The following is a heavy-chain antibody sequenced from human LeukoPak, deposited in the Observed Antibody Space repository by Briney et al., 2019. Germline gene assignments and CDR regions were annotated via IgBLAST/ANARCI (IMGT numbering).Heavy chain of an antibody. V-gene: IGHV1-18*04. J-gene: IGHJ4*02. CDR2: ISAYNGDT. D-gene: IGHD2-2*02. CDR1: GYTFTSYG. CDR3: ARYCSSTGCYRHFDY. Sequence: ASVKVSCKASGYTFTSYGISWVRQAPGQGLEWMGWISAYNGDTNYAQKLQGRVTMTTDTSTSTAYMELRSLRSDDTAVYYCARYCSSTGCYRHFDYWGQGTLVTVSS.